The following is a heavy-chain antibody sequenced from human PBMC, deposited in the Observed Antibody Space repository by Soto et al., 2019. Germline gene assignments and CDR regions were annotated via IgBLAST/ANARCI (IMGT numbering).Heavy chain of an antibody. CDR2: IIPILGIA. J-gene: IGHJ4*02. Sequence: SVTVSCKASVGTFSSYTIRWVRQAPGQGLEWMGRIIPILGIANYAQKFQGRVTITADKSTSTAYMELSSLRSEDTAVYYCARGRAVAGTDYFDYWGQGTLVTVSS. CDR1: VGTFSSYT. V-gene: IGHV1-69*02. D-gene: IGHD6-19*01. CDR3: ARGRAVAGTDYFDY.